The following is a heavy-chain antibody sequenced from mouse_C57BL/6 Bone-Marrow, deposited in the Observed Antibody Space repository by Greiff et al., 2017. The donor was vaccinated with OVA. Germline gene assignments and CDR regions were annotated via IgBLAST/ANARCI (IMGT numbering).Heavy chain of an antibody. CDR1: GFTFSSYA. V-gene: IGHV5-9-1*02. CDR3: TRGDYGSSRFAY. Sequence: EVKLVESGEGLVKPGGSLKLSCAASGFTFSSYAMSWVRQTPEKRLEWVAYISSGGDYIYYADTVKGRFTISRDNARNTLYLQMSSLKSEDTAMYYCTRGDYGSSRFAYWGQGTLVTVSA. D-gene: IGHD1-1*01. J-gene: IGHJ3*01. CDR2: ISSGGDYI.